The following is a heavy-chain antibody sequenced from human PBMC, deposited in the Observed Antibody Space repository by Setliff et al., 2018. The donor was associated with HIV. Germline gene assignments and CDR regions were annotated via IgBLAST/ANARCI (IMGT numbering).Heavy chain of an antibody. J-gene: IGHJ4*02. CDR1: GYTFTNNG. CDR3: APVPLGDWSFDS. D-gene: IGHD3-9*01. CDR2: ISGDNGNT. Sequence: ASVKVSCKASGYTFTNNGINWVRQAPGQGLEWMGWISGDNGNTKYAQKLQGRVTMTTDTATSTAYMELRNLRSEDTAVYYCAPVPLGDWSFDSWGQGTLVTVS. V-gene: IGHV1-18*01.